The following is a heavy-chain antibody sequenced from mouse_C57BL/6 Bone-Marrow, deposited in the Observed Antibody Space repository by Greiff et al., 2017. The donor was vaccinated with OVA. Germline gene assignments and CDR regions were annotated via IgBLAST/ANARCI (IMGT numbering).Heavy chain of an antibody. CDR3: ARKGYYSNLYAMDY. CDR1: GYAFTNYL. Sequence: QVQLQQSGAELVRPGTSVKVSCKASGYAFTNYLIEWVKQRPGQGLEWIGVINPGSGGTTSNEKFKGKATLTADKSSSTAYMQLSSLTSEDSAVYFCARKGYYSNLYAMDYWGQGTSVTVSS. J-gene: IGHJ4*01. V-gene: IGHV1-54*01. D-gene: IGHD2-5*01. CDR2: INPGSGGT.